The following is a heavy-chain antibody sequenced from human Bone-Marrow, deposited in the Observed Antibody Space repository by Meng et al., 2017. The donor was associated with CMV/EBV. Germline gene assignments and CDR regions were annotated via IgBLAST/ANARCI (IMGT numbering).Heavy chain of an antibody. CDR1: GYSISSGYY. D-gene: IGHD3-3*01. J-gene: IGHJ4*02. CDR3: ARDNGGYYDFWSGYYYFDY. Sequence: SELSLTCTVSGYSISSGYYWGWIRQPPGKGLEWIGSIYHSGSTYYNPSLKSRVTISVDTSKNQFSLKLSSVTAADTAVYYCARDNGGYYDFWSGYYYFDYWGQGTLVTVSS. CDR2: IYHSGST. V-gene: IGHV4-38-2*02.